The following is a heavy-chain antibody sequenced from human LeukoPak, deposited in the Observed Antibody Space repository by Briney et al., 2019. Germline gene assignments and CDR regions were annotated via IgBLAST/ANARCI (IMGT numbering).Heavy chain of an antibody. CDR1: GFTFDDYA. CDR2: ISWNSGSI. J-gene: IGHJ4*02. CDR3: AKDIRGSGYGESSFDY. Sequence: GRSLRLSCAASGFTFDDYAMHWVRQAPGKGLEWVSGISWNSGSIGYADSVKGRFTISRDNAKNSLYLQMNSLRAEDTALYYCAKDIRGSGYGESSFDYWGQGTLVTVSS. D-gene: IGHD5-12*01. V-gene: IGHV3-9*01.